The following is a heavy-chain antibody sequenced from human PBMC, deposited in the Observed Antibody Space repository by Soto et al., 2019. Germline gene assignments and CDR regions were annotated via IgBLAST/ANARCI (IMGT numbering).Heavy chain of an antibody. Sequence: SETLFLTCAVSGGSISSGGYSWSWIRQPPGKGLEWIGYIYHSGSTYYNPSPKSRVTIPVDRSKNQFSLKLSSVTAADTAVYYCARVPGPWGQGTLVTVSS. CDR1: GGSISSGGYS. CDR3: ARVPGP. J-gene: IGHJ5*02. CDR2: IYHSGST. V-gene: IGHV4-30-2*01.